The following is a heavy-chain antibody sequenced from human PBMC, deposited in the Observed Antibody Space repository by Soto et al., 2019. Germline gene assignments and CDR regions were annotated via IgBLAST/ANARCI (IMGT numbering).Heavy chain of an antibody. CDR2: IRNKAYGYAT. D-gene: IGHD2-21*01. CDR1: GFTFNIAA. Sequence: GGSLRLSCAASGFTFNIAAIHWVRQASGKGREWVGLIRNKAYGYATAYAASVRGRITVSRDDSKSMAFLEMNSLKTEDTAVYYCASQGVALEIDFWGQGTLVTVSS. V-gene: IGHV3-73*01. CDR3: ASQGVALEIDF. J-gene: IGHJ4*02.